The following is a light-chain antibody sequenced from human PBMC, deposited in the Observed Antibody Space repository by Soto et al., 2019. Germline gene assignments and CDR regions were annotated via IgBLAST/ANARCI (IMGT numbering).Light chain of an antibody. CDR1: QGISNY. J-gene: IGKJ1*01. CDR3: QKYNSAPQT. CDR2: AAS. Sequence: DIQMTQSPSSLSASVGDRVTITCRASQGISNYLAWYQQKPGKVPKLLIYAASTLQSVVPSRFSGSGSGTDVTLTISSLQPEDVATYYCQKYNSAPQTFGQGTKVEIK. V-gene: IGKV1-27*01.